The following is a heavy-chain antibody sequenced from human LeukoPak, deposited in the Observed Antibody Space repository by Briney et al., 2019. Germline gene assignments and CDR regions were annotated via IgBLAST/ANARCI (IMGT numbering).Heavy chain of an antibody. V-gene: IGHV3-7*01. D-gene: IGHD3-22*01. CDR1: GFTFSSYW. Sequence: GGSLRLSCAASGFTFSSYWMSWVRQAPGKGLEWVANIKQDGSEKYYVDSVKGRFTISRDNSKNTLYLQMNSLRAEDTAVYYCAKDGGYYYKSAYYFDYWGQGTLVTVSS. CDR3: AKDGGYYYKSAYYFDY. CDR2: IKQDGSEK. J-gene: IGHJ4*02.